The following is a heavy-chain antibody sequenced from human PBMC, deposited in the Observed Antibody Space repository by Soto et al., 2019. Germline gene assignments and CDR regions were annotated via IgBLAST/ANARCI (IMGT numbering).Heavy chain of an antibody. D-gene: IGHD2-8*02. CDR1: GYPFTSYG. Sequence: QVQLVQSGAEVKKPGASVKVSCKTSGYPFTSYGINWVRQAPGQGPEWMGWISAYDDKTIYSQKFQGRVTLTAGTSTTTAYMELRGLKFDDTAVYYCARDRLIAVTGLLRNWGQGTLVTVSS. V-gene: IGHV1-18*01. CDR2: ISAYDDKT. J-gene: IGHJ4*02. CDR3: ARDRLIAVTGLLRN.